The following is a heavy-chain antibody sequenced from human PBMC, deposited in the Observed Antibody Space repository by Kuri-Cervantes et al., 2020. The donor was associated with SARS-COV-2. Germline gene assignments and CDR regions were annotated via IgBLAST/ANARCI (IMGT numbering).Heavy chain of an antibody. CDR2: MYHSGTT. J-gene: IGHJ5*02. CDR3: ARLGGYTSGYNWFDP. CDR1: GYFISNGYS. D-gene: IGHD5-18*01. V-gene: IGHV4-38-2*02. Sequence: SDTLSLTRSVSGYFISNGYSWGWIRQSPGKWPEWISSMYHSGTTFYNPSLKSRVTISVDTSKNQFSLKLSSVTPADTAVYYCARLGGYTSGYNWFDPWGQGTLVTVSS.